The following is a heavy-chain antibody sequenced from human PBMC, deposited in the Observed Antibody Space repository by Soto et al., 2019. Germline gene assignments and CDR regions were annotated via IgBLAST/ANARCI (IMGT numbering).Heavy chain of an antibody. CDR2: IRGSGGST. D-gene: IGHD3-3*01. CDR1: GFTFSSYA. V-gene: IGHV3-23*01. CDR3: AKVERPPLEWLLFGYLFL. J-gene: IGHJ4*02. Sequence: EVQLLESGGGLVQPGGSLRLSCAASGFTFSSYAMSWVLQAPGKGLVWVSAIRGSGGSTYYADSVKCRFTISRDNSKNTLYLQMTSRRDEDTAVYYCAKVERPPLEWLLFGYLFLWGQGTLVTVSS.